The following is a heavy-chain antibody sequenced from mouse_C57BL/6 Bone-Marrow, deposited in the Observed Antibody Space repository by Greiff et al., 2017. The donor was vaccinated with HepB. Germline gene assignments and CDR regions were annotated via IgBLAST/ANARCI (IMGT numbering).Heavy chain of an antibody. Sequence: EVQGVESGGDLVKPGGSLKLSCAASGFTFSSYGMSWVRQTPDKRLEWVATISSGGSYTYYPDSVKGRFTISRDNAKNTLYLQLSSLKSEDTAMYYCAREDGNYRFAYWGQGTLVTVSA. CDR3: AREDGNYRFAY. V-gene: IGHV5-6*01. D-gene: IGHD2-1*01. J-gene: IGHJ3*01. CDR2: ISSGGSYT. CDR1: GFTFSSYG.